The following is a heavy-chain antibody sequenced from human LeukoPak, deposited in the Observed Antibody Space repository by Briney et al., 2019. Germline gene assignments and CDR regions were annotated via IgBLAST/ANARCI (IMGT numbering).Heavy chain of an antibody. CDR2: IKQDGSEK. J-gene: IGHJ4*02. Sequence: GGSLRLSCAASGFTFSSYWMSWVRQAPGKGLEWVANIKQDGSEKYYVDSVKGRFTISRDNAKNSLYLQMNSLRAEDTAVFYCARAWEYSTSWYDYWGQGTLVTVSS. D-gene: IGHD6-13*01. CDR1: GFTFSSYW. CDR3: ARAWEYSTSWYDY. V-gene: IGHV3-7*01.